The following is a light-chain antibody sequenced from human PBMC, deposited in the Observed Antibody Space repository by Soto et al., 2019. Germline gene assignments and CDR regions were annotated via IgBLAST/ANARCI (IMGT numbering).Light chain of an antibody. J-gene: IGLJ1*01. V-gene: IGLV2-14*01. CDR3: SSYTSSSRYV. Sequence: QSALTQPASVSGSPGQSITISCTGTSSDVGDYNYVSWYQQHPGKAPKFMIYDVTIRPSGVSNRFSGSKSGNTASLTISGLQAEDEADYYCSSYTSSSRYVFGTGTK. CDR1: SSDVGDYNY. CDR2: DVT.